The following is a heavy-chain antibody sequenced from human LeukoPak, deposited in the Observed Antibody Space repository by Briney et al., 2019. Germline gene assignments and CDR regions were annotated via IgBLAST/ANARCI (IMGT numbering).Heavy chain of an antibody. CDR2: IYHSGST. CDR3: ARGRPVNYYDSSGYYYPFDY. CDR1: GGSISSGGYS. D-gene: IGHD3-22*01. J-gene: IGHJ4*02. V-gene: IGHV4-30-2*01. Sequence: SETLSLTCAVSGGSISSGGYSWSWIRQPPGKGLEWIGYIYHSGSTYYNPSLKGRVTISVDRSKNQFSLKLSSVTAADTAVYYCARGRPVNYYDSSGYYYPFDYWGQGTLVTVSS.